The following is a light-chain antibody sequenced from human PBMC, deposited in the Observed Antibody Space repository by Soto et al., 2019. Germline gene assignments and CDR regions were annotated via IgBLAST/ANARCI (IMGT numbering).Light chain of an antibody. V-gene: IGKV3-15*01. Sequence: EIVMTQSTATLSVSPGERATLSCRASQSVSSNLAWYQQKPGQAPRLLIYGASTRATGIPARFSGSGSGTEFTLTISSLQSEDFAVYYCQKYNNWPALTFGGGTKVEIK. CDR1: QSVSSN. CDR2: GAS. J-gene: IGKJ4*01. CDR3: QKYNNWPALT.